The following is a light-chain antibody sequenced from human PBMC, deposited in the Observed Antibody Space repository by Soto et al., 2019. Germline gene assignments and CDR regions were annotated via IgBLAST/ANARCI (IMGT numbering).Light chain of an antibody. CDR2: DAS. J-gene: IGKJ1*01. V-gene: IGKV1-5*01. CDR1: QTISGW. CDR3: QQYNSYPWT. Sequence: DIQMTQSPSTLSASIGDRVTITCRASQTISGWLTWYQQKPGKAPKVLIFDASSLGSGVPSRFSGSGSGTEFTLTISSLQSDDFATYYCQQYNSYPWTFGQGTKVEIK.